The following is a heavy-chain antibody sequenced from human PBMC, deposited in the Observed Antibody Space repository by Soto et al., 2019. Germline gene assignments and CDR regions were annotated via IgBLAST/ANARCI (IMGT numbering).Heavy chain of an antibody. V-gene: IGHV3-64D*06. J-gene: IGHJ4*02. D-gene: IGHD1-26*01. Sequence: LRLSCSASGFTFSSYAMHWVRQAPGKGLEYVSAISSNGGSTYYADSVKGRFTISRDNSKNTLYLQMSSLRAEDTAVYYCVPDLSIVGAQFDYWGQGTLVTVSS. CDR1: GFTFSSYA. CDR3: VPDLSIVGAQFDY. CDR2: ISSNGGST.